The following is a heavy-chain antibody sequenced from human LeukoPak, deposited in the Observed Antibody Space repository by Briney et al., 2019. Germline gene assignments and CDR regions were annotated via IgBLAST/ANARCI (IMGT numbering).Heavy chain of an antibody. CDR2: INPNSGGT. D-gene: IGHD3-10*01. CDR1: GYTFTGYY. Sequence: ASVKVSCKASGYTFTGYYMHWVRQAPGQGLEWMGWINPNSGGTNYAQKFQGRVTMTRDTSISTAYMELSRLRSDDTAVYYCARGDYYGSGSYLPPHFDYWGQGALATVSS. J-gene: IGHJ4*02. CDR3: ARGDYYGSGSYLPPHFDY. V-gene: IGHV1-2*02.